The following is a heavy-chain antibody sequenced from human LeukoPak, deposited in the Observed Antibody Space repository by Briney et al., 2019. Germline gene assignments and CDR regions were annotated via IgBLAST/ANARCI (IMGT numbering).Heavy chain of an antibody. CDR2: ISAYNGNT. Sequence: ASVKVSCKASGYTFTSYGISWVRQAPGQGLEWMGWISAYNGNTSYAQKLQGRVTMTTDTSASTAYMELRSLRSDDTAVYYCARDGKYYYGSGSYSFDYWGQGTLVTVSS. CDR3: ARDGKYYYGSGSYSFDY. V-gene: IGHV1-18*04. J-gene: IGHJ4*02. CDR1: GYTFTSYG. D-gene: IGHD3-10*01.